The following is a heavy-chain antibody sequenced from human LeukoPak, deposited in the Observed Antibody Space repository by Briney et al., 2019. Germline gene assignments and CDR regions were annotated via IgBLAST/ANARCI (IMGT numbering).Heavy chain of an antibody. Sequence: SVKVSLKSSGGTFTSYTISWVRQAPAQGLEWMGRIIPIFGIANYAQKFHGTVTITADKSTSTAYMELSSLRSEDTAVYYCARGSYYYDSSGPDAPWGQGTLVTVSS. D-gene: IGHD3-22*01. J-gene: IGHJ5*02. V-gene: IGHV1-69*02. CDR3: ARGSYYYDSSGPDAP. CDR2: IIPIFGIA. CDR1: GGTFTSYT.